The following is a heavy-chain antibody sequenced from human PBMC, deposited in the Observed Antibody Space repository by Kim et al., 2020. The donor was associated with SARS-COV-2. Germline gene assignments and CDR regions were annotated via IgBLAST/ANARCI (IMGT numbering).Heavy chain of an antibody. V-gene: IGHV1-69*13. J-gene: IGHJ6*02. CDR1: GGTFSSYA. CDR3: ASTPCRPSCYYYGMDV. CDR2: IIPIFGTA. Sequence: SVKVSCKASGGTFSSYAISWVRQAPGQGLEWMGGIIPIFGTANYAQKFQGRVTITADESTSTAYMELSSLRSEDTAVYYCASTPCRPSCYYYGMDVWGQGTTVTVSS.